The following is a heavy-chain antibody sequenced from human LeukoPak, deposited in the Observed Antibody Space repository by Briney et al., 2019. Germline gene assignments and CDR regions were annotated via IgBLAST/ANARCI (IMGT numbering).Heavy chain of an antibody. J-gene: IGHJ3*02. CDR3: ARREVRGVISGGAFDI. CDR1: GYTFTSYG. V-gene: IGHV1-18*01. Sequence: GASVKVSCKASGYTFTSYGISWVRQAPGQGLEWMGWISAYNGNTNYAQKLQGRVTMTTDTSTSTAYMELRSLRSDDTAVYYCARREVRGVISGGAFDIWGQGTMVTVSS. D-gene: IGHD3-10*01. CDR2: ISAYNGNT.